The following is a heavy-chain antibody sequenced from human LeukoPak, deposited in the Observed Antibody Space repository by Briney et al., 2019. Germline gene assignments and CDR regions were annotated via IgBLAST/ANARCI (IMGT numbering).Heavy chain of an antibody. Sequence: ASVKVSCKASGYTFTSYGISWVRQAPGQGLEWMGWISAYNGNTNYAQKLQGRVTMTRDMSTSTVYMELSSLRSEDTAVYYCARGVHYYDSSGQFDYWGQGTLVTVSS. D-gene: IGHD3-22*01. CDR1: GYTFTSYG. CDR2: ISAYNGNT. CDR3: ARGVHYYDSSGQFDY. J-gene: IGHJ4*02. V-gene: IGHV1-18*01.